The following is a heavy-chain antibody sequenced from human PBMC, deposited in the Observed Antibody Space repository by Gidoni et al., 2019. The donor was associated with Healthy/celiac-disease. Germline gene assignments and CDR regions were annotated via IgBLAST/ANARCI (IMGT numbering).Heavy chain of an antibody. CDR3: ARGLTVTPMFDY. CDR1: GGSISSYY. J-gene: IGHJ4*02. V-gene: IGHV4-59*01. D-gene: IGHD4-17*01. CDR2: IYYSGST. Sequence: QVQLQESGPGLGKPSETLSLTCPVSGGSISSYYWSWIRQPPGKGLEWIGYIYYSGSTNYNPSLKSRVTISVDTSKNQFSLKLSSVTAADTAVYYCARGLTVTPMFDYWGQGTLVTVSS.